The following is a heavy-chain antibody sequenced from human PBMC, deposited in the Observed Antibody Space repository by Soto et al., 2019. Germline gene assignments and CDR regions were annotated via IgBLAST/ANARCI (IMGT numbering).Heavy chain of an antibody. J-gene: IGHJ4*02. CDR1: GGSFLTSSYY. V-gene: IGHV4-39*01. CDR2: FFHSGST. D-gene: IGHD5-18*01. CDR3: ARRSIGYGSAHAHYFAY. Sequence: LSLTCTVSGGSFLTSSYYWGWIRQPPGKGLEWIGTFFHSGSTAHNPSLKSRVTVSMDTSKNQFSLKLTSVTAADTAVYYCARRSIGYGSAHAHYFAYWGQGILVTVSS.